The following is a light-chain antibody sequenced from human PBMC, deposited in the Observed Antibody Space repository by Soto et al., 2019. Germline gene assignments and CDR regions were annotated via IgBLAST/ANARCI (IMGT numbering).Light chain of an antibody. Sequence: QSVLTQPPSVSGAPGQRVTISCTGSSSNIGAGYDVHWYQQLPGTAPKLLIYGNSNRPSGVPDRFSGSKSGTSASLAITGLEAEDEGDYYCQSYDSSLRAVVFGGGTKVTVL. V-gene: IGLV1-40*01. J-gene: IGLJ2*01. CDR2: GNS. CDR1: SSNIGAGYD. CDR3: QSYDSSLRAVV.